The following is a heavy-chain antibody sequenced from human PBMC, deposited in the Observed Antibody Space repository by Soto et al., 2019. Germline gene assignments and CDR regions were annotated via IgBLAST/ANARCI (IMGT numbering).Heavy chain of an antibody. CDR2: IYSGGST. Sequence: PGGSLRLSCAASGFTVSSNYMSWVRQAPGKGLEWVSVIYSGGSTYYADSVKGRFTIPRDNSKNTLYLQMNSLRAEDTAVYYCARDHSVADYYYYYGMDVWGQGTTVTVSS. CDR1: GFTVSSNY. J-gene: IGHJ6*02. D-gene: IGHD6-19*01. CDR3: ARDHSVADYYYYYGMDV. V-gene: IGHV3-53*01.